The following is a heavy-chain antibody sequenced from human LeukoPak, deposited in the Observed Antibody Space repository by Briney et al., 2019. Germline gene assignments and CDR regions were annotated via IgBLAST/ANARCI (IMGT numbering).Heavy chain of an antibody. CDR2: INIYNGAT. Sequence: ASVKVSCKPTGYSFTAYYIFWMRQAPGQGLECMGWINIYNGATNYAQRFQSRVTMTRDTSISTAHMELSRLRSDDTATYYCASWAGGNEPVASFDYWGQGTLVTVSS. CDR3: ASWAGGNEPVASFDY. J-gene: IGHJ4*02. D-gene: IGHD1-14*01. V-gene: IGHV1-2*02. CDR1: GYSFTAYY.